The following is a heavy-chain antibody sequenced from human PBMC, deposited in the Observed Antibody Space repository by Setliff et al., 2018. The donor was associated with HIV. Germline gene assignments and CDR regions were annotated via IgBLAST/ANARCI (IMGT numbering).Heavy chain of an antibody. CDR3: ARVGGTTWGVYYYYYYMDV. J-gene: IGHJ6*03. Sequence: PSETLSLTCAVYGGSFSGYYWSWIRQPPGKGLEWIGEINHSGSTNYNPSLKSRVTISVDTSKNQSSLKLSSVTAADTAVYYCARVGGTTWGVYYYYYYMDVWGKGTTVTVSS. D-gene: IGHD1-7*01. CDR2: INHSGST. V-gene: IGHV4-34*01. CDR1: GGSFSGYY.